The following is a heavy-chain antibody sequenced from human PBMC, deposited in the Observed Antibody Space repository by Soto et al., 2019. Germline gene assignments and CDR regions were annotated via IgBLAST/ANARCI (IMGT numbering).Heavy chain of an antibody. CDR3: AKGGYDPVYYYGMDV. Sequence: EVQLLESGGGLVQPGGSLRLSCAASGFTFSRYAMSWVRQAPGKGLEWVSAISGSGGSTYYADSVKGRFTISRDNSKNTLYLQMNRLRGEDKAVYYCAKGGYDPVYYYGMDVWGQGTTVTVSS. CDR1: GFTFSRYA. V-gene: IGHV3-23*01. D-gene: IGHD5-12*01. J-gene: IGHJ6*02. CDR2: ISGSGGST.